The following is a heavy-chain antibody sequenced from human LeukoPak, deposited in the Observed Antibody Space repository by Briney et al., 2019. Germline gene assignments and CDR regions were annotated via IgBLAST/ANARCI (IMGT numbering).Heavy chain of an antibody. V-gene: IGHV1-8*01. Sequence: ASVKVSCKASGYTFTSYDINWVRQATGQGLEWMGWMNPNSGNTGYAQKFQGRVTMTRNTSISTAYMELSSLRSEDTAVYYCPRGSRYFDWLYLRGSGYYYMDVWGKGTTVTISS. CDR2: MNPNSGNT. CDR1: GYTFTSYD. D-gene: IGHD3-9*01. J-gene: IGHJ6*03. CDR3: PRGSRYFDWLYLRGSGYYYMDV.